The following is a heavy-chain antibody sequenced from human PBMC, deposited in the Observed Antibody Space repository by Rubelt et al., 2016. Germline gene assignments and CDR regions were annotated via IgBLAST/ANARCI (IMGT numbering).Heavy chain of an antibody. CDR2: INHSGST. Sequence: QVQLQQWGAGLLKPSETLSLTCAVYGGSFSGYYWSWIRQPPGKGLEWIGEINHSGSTNYNPSLKSRVTISVDTSKNQFSRKRSSVTAADTAVYYCARRRRYSGSSYWYFDLWGRGTLVTVSS. D-gene: IGHD1-26*01. J-gene: IGHJ2*01. V-gene: IGHV4-34*01. CDR3: ARRRRYSGSSYWYFDL. CDR1: GGSFSGYY.